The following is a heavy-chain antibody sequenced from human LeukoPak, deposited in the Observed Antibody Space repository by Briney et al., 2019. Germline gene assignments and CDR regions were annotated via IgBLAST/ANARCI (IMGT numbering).Heavy chain of an antibody. CDR2: INPNSGGT. CDR3: AREYYDSSGYYFSDY. D-gene: IGHD3-22*01. CDR1: GYTFTGYY. J-gene: IGHJ4*02. V-gene: IGHV1-2*02. Sequence: GASVKVSCKASGYTFTGYYMHWVRQAPGQGLEWMGWINPNSGGTNYAQKFQGRVTMTRDTSISTAYMELSRLRSDDTAVYYCAREYYDSSGYYFSDYWGQGTLVTVSS.